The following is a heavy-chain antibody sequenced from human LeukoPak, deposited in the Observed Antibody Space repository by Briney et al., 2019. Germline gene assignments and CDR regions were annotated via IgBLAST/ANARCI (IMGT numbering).Heavy chain of an antibody. CDR3: AKINSSGWQKSFAY. D-gene: IGHD6-19*01. J-gene: IGHJ4*02. V-gene: IGHV4-38-2*01. CDR1: GYSISSGYY. CDR2: IYHSGST. Sequence: SETLSLTCAVSGYSISSGYYWGWIRQPPGKGLEWIGSIYHSGSTYYNPSLKSRVTISVDTSKNQFSLKLSSVTAADTAVYYCAKINSSGWQKSFAYWGQGTLVTVSS.